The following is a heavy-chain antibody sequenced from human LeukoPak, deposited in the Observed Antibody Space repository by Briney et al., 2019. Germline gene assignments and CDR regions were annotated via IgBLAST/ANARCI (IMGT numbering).Heavy chain of an antibody. J-gene: IGHJ4*02. CDR1: GYTFTGYY. Sequence: APVKVSCKASGYTFTGYYMHGVGQAPGQGIEGMGRINPNRGGTNYAQKFQGRVTMTRDTSISTAYMELSRLRSDDTAVYYCARAEGYCSSTSCYEPFDYWGQGTLVTVSS. V-gene: IGHV1-2*06. CDR2: INPNRGGT. CDR3: ARAEGYCSSTSCYEPFDY. D-gene: IGHD2-2*01.